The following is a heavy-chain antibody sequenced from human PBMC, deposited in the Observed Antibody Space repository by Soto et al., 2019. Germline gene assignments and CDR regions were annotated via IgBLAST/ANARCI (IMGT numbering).Heavy chain of an antibody. Sequence: QVQLVQSGAEVKKPGSSVKVSCKASGGAFSDYAFSWVRQAPGQGLEWLGGIMPIFRAPDYAQKFQGRVTITADEFTRTAYMAMNSLRSEDTAVYYCASWLKGPDIGNYYYGMDVWCQGTTVTVS. V-gene: IGHV1-69*12. CDR2: IMPIFRAP. CDR1: GGAFSDYA. D-gene: IGHD2-15*01. CDR3: ASWLKGPDIGNYYYGMDV. J-gene: IGHJ6*02.